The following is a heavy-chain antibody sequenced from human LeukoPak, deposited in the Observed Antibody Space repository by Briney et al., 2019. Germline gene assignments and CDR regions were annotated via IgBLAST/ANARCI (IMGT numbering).Heavy chain of an antibody. Sequence: GASVKVSCKASGGTFSSYAINWVRQAPGQGLEWMGGIIPIFGTANYAQKFQGRVTITADESTSTAYMELSSLRSEDTAVYYCARRAGEYSHPYDYWGQGTLVTVSS. D-gene: IGHD4-17*01. CDR2: IIPIFGTA. CDR3: ARRAGEYSHPYDY. J-gene: IGHJ4*02. CDR1: GGTFSSYA. V-gene: IGHV1-69*13.